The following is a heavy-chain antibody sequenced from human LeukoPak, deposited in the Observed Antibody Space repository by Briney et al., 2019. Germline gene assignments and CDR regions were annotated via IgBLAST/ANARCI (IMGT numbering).Heavy chain of an antibody. J-gene: IGHJ3*02. Sequence: ASVKVSCKTSGYSFITYGISWVRQAPGQGLEWMGWITAYNGNTKSAQKLQDRVTMTTDTSTSTAYMELRSLRSDDTAVYYCARVNYDILTGYYIPHAFDIWSQGTMVTVSS. V-gene: IGHV1-18*01. CDR2: ITAYNGNT. CDR3: ARVNYDILTGYYIPHAFDI. D-gene: IGHD3-9*01. CDR1: GYSFITYG.